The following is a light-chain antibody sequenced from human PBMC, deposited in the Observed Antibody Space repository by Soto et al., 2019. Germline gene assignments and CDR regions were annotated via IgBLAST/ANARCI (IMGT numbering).Light chain of an antibody. J-gene: IGKJ1*01. V-gene: IGKV1-8*01. CDR2: AAS. CDR1: QGISSD. CDR3: QQYYSYTRT. Sequence: AIRMTQSPSSLSASTGDRVTITCRASQGISSDLAWYQQKPGKAPKLLIYAASTLQSGVPSRFSGSGSGTDFTLTISCLQSEDFATYYCQQYYSYTRTFGQGTKVDIX.